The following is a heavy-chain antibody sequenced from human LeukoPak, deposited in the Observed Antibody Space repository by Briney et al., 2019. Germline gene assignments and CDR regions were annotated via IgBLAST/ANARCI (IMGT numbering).Heavy chain of an antibody. CDR3: ARDPSGYDYYFDY. Sequence: SETLSLTCTVSGYSISSGYYWGWIRQPPGKGLEWIGSIYHSGSTYYNPSLKSRLTISVDTSKNQLFLQLTSVTAADTAVYYCARDPSGYDYYFDYWGQGILVTVSS. D-gene: IGHD5-12*01. CDR2: IYHSGST. J-gene: IGHJ4*02. CDR1: GYSISSGYY. V-gene: IGHV4-38-2*02.